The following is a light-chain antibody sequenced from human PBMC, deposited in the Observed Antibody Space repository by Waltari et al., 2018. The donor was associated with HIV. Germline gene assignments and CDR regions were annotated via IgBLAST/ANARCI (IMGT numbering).Light chain of an antibody. J-gene: IGKJ1*01. V-gene: IGKV1-39*01. CDR3: QQSDSAPRT. Sequence: DIQMTQSPSSLSAPVGYRVPITSLASQRINNLLNWYQHTPGKAPKLLSFSASTLQSAFSTRCSGSGYGTEFTFTISNLPAEDFATYYCQQSDSAPRTFGQGTKVEIK. CDR1: QRINNL. CDR2: SAS.